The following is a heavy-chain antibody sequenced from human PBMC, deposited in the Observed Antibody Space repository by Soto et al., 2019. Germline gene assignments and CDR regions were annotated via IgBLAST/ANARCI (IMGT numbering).Heavy chain of an antibody. CDR2: ISGGGGST. D-gene: IGHD6-13*01. V-gene: IGHV3-23*01. CDR3: AKRGTSSGIAAAGTGFYAFDI. CDR1: GFTFSSYA. J-gene: IGHJ3*02. Sequence: GGSLRLCCAASGFTFSSYAMSWVRQAPGKGLEWVSVISGGGGSTYYADSVKGRFTISRDNSKNTLYLQMNSLRAEDTAVYYCAKRGTSSGIAAAGTGFYAFDIWGQGTMVTVSS.